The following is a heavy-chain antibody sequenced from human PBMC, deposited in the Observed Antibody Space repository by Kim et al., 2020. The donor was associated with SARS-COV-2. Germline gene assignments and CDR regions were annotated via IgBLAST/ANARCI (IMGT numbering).Heavy chain of an antibody. V-gene: IGHV3-30*04. Sequence: GGSLRLSCAASGFTFSSYAMHWVRQAPGKGLEWVAVISYDGSNKYYADSVKGRFTISRDNSKNTLYLQMNSLRAEDTAVYYCARAGYYYDSSGYYRFDYWGQGTLVTVSS. CDR3: ARAGYYYDSSGYYRFDY. CDR2: ISYDGSNK. CDR1: GFTFSSYA. D-gene: IGHD3-22*01. J-gene: IGHJ4*02.